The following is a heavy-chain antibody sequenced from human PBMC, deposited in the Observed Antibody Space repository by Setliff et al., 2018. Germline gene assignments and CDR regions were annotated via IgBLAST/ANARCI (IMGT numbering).Heavy chain of an antibody. Sequence: SETLSLTCTVSGDSISSGSYHWSWIRKPAGKGLEWIGRIHPSGSTNYNPSLKGRVTISVDTSKNQFSLKVSSVTVADTAVYYCARTTGSTHNWLDPWGPGTLVTVSS. CDR3: ARTTGSTHNWLDP. CDR2: IHPSGST. V-gene: IGHV4-61*02. CDR1: GDSISSGSYH. J-gene: IGHJ5*02. D-gene: IGHD1-1*01.